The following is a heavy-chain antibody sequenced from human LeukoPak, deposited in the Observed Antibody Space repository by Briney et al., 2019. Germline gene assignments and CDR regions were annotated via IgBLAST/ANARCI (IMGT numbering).Heavy chain of an antibody. CDR2: ISSSSSYI. Sequence: GSLRLSCAASGFTFSSYSMNWVRQAPGKGLEWVSSISSSSSYIYYADSVKGRFTISRDNAKNSLYLQMNSLRAEDTAVYYCARDGAYSGSYYYFDYWGQGTLVTVSS. CDR1: GFTFSSYS. V-gene: IGHV3-21*01. D-gene: IGHD1-26*01. CDR3: ARDGAYSGSYYYFDY. J-gene: IGHJ4*02.